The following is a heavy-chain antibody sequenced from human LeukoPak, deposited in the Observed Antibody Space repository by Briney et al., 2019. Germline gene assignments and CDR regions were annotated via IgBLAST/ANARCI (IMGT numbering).Heavy chain of an antibody. D-gene: IGHD4/OR15-4a*01. CDR1: GFTFSSYW. V-gene: IGHV3-74*01. CDR3: ARLSSAYFDY. J-gene: IGHJ4*02. CDR2: INGDGNTT. Sequence: GGSLRLSCAASGFTFSSYWMHWVRQAPGKGLVWVSRINGDGNTTIYADSVKGRFTTSRDNAKNTLYLQMSSLRAEDTAVYYCARLSSAYFDYWGQGT.